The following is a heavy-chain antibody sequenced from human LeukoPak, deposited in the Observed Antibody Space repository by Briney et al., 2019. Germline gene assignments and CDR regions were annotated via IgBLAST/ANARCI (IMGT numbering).Heavy chain of an antibody. Sequence: SETLSLTCTVSGGSVSSGDYYWSWIRQPPGKGLQWIGFIYYSGSTNYNPSRQSRVTISVDTSKNQFSLKLSSVTAADTAIYYCASYPTPPSGDFPDYWGQGTLVTVSS. D-gene: IGHD7-27*01. CDR2: IYYSGST. J-gene: IGHJ4*02. V-gene: IGHV4-61*08. CDR3: ASYPTPPSGDFPDY. CDR1: GGSVSSGDYY.